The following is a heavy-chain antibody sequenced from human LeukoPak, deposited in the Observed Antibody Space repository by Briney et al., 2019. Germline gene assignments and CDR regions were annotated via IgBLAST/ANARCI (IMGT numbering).Heavy chain of an antibody. CDR2: IYYSGST. CDR3: ASARGSGYSYGPFGY. CDR1: GGSISSYY. V-gene: IGHV4-59*01. D-gene: IGHD5-18*01. Sequence: SETLSLTCTVSGGSISSYYWSWIRQPPGKGPEWIGYIYYSGSTNYNPSLKSRVTISVDTSKNQFSLKLSSVTAADTAVYYCASARGSGYSYGPFGYWGQGTLVTVSS. J-gene: IGHJ4*02.